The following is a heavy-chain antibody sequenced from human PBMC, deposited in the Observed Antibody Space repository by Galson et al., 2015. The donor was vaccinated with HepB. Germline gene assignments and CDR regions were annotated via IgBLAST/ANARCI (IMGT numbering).Heavy chain of an antibody. CDR1: GFTFTSSA. Sequence: SVKVSCKASGFTFTSSAVQWVRQARGQRLEWIGWIVVGSGNTNYAQKFQERVTITRDMSTSTAYMELSSLRSEDTAVYYCALRGSSGYSYYFDYWGQGTLVTVSS. CDR3: ALRGSSGYSYYFDY. J-gene: IGHJ4*02. CDR2: IVVGSGNT. V-gene: IGHV1-58*01. D-gene: IGHD3-22*01.